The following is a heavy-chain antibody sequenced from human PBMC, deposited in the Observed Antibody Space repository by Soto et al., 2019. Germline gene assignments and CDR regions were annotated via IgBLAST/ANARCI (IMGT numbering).Heavy chain of an antibody. Sequence: QVQLVQSGAEVRKPGASVMLSCRGSGYSFTGYYMNWVRQSPGQGLEWMGWINPISGGTNYAQKFQGRVTMSRDRSISTAYMELSRLRSDDTAVYYCVSQFPNYYDSSRYYPFDNWGQGTLVTVSS. V-gene: IGHV1-2*02. D-gene: IGHD3-22*01. CDR3: VSQFPNYYDSSRYYPFDN. CDR1: GYSFTGYY. J-gene: IGHJ4*02. CDR2: INPISGGT.